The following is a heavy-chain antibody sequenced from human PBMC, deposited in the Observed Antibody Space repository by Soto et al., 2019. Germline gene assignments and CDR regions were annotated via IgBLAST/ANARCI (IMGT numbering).Heavy chain of an antibody. J-gene: IGHJ4*02. Sequence: QVQLVQSGAEVKKPGASVKVSCRASGYTFTTYSFSWVRQAPGQGLEWMGWISGYNGNTNYAQKFQGRVTMTTDTSTSTAYLELRSLRSDDTAVYYCARDQSPDRQGAPDYWGQGPLVTVSS. V-gene: IGHV1-18*01. CDR3: ARDQSPDRQGAPDY. CDR1: GYTFTTYS. CDR2: ISGYNGNT.